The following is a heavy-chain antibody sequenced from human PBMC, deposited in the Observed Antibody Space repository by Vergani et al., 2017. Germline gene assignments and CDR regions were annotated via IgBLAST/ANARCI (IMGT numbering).Heavy chain of an antibody. D-gene: IGHD4-23*01. Sequence: QVQLQESGPGLVKPSETLSLTRTVAGGSISSYYWSWIRQPPGKGLEWIGYIYYSGSTNYNPSLKSRVTISVDTSKNQFSLKLSSVTAADTAVYYCARTTVVRYFDLWGRGTLVTVSS. J-gene: IGHJ2*01. CDR2: IYYSGST. V-gene: IGHV4-59*08. CDR1: GGSISSYY. CDR3: ARTTVVRYFDL.